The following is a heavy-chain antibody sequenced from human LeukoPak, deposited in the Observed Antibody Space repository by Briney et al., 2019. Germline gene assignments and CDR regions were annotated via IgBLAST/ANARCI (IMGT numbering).Heavy chain of an antibody. V-gene: IGHV4-30-4*08. J-gene: IGHJ2*01. CDR1: GGSISSGDYY. CDR3: ARAPLYSSSGWYFDL. D-gene: IGHD6-6*01. Sequence: SQTLSLTCTVSGGSISSGDYYWSWIRQPPGKGLEWIGYIYYSGSTYYNPSLKSRVTISVDTSKNQFSLKLSSVTAADTAVYYCARAPLYSSSGWYFDLWGRGTLVTVSS. CDR2: IYYSGST.